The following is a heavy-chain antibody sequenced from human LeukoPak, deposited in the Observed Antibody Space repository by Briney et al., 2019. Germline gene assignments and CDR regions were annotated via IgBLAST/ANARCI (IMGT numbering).Heavy chain of an antibody. J-gene: IGHJ4*02. CDR3: ARDWRGSYFPDF. CDR1: GYTLSDYY. Sequence: ASVKVSCKASGYTLSDYYMHWVRQAPGQGLEWMGWINPNSGDTNYAQKFQGRVTMTRDTSIRTAYMDLSRLTSDDTAIYSCARDWRGSYFPDFWGQGTLVTVSS. V-gene: IGHV1-2*02. D-gene: IGHD1-26*01. CDR2: INPNSGDT.